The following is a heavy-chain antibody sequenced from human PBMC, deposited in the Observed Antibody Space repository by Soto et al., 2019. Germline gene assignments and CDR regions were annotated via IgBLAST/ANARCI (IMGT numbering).Heavy chain of an antibody. D-gene: IGHD5-12*01. CDR3: ARQKVATGEFFDY. J-gene: IGHJ4*02. CDR2: IYYSGST. Sequence: QVQLQESGPGLVKPSETLSLTCTVSGGSISSYYWSWIRQPPGKGLEWIGYIYYSGSTNYNPSLKSRVTISVDTSKNQFSLKLGSVTAADTAVYYCARQKVATGEFFDYWGQGTLVTVSS. V-gene: IGHV4-59*08. CDR1: GGSISSYY.